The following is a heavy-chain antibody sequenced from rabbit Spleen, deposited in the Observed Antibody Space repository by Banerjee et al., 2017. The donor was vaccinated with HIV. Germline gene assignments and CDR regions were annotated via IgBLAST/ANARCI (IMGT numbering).Heavy chain of an antibody. CDR2: IDGVVGTT. CDR1: GFDFSNYG. Sequence: QSLEESGGGLVQPGGSLKLSCKASGFDFSNYGVSWVRQAPGKGLEWIGYIDGVVGTTYYARWVNGRFTISSHNAQNTLYLQVNSLTAADTATYFCVRGASSSGYYSLWGPGTLVTVS. V-gene: IGHV1S7*01. J-gene: IGHJ4*01. D-gene: IGHD1-1*01. CDR3: VRGASSSGYYSL.